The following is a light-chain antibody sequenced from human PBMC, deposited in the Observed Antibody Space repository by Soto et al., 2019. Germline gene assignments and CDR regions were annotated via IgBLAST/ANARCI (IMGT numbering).Light chain of an antibody. Sequence: QAVVTQPPSVSGAPGQRVTISCTGSSSNIGAPYDVHWYQQLPGTAPKLLIYGNTNRPSGVPDRFSGSKSGTSAPLAITGLQAEDEADYYCQSYDNNLNGLYVFGTGTKLTVL. CDR1: SSNIGAPYD. CDR2: GNT. V-gene: IGLV1-40*01. J-gene: IGLJ1*01. CDR3: QSYDNNLNGLYV.